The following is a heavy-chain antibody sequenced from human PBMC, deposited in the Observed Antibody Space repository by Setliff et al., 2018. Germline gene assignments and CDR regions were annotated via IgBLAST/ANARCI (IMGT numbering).Heavy chain of an antibody. V-gene: IGHV4-39*07. CDR2: IYYSGAT. Sequence: NPSETLSLTCTVSGGSIKDEDHYWGWIRQPPGKGLEWIGTIYYSGATYHNPSLKSRLAISVDTSKNQFSLKLSSVTAADTAVYYCARFRDWNYDPYFDYWGQGTLVTVSS. D-gene: IGHD1-7*01. J-gene: IGHJ4*02. CDR3: ARFRDWNYDPYFDY. CDR1: GGSIKDEDHY.